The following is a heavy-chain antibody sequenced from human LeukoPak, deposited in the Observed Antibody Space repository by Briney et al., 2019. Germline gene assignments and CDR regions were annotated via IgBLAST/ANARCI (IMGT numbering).Heavy chain of an antibody. CDR2: INPNRGGT. J-gene: IGHJ4*02. D-gene: IGHD2-2*01. Sequence: ASVKVSCKASGYTFTGYYMHWVRQAPGQGLEWMGWINPNRGGTNYAQKFQGRVTMTRDTSISTAYMELSRLRSDDTAVYYCARVLLPYCSSTSCYLTTFHYWGQGTLVTVSS. CDR3: ARVLLPYCSSTSCYLTTFHY. V-gene: IGHV1-2*02. CDR1: GYTFTGYY.